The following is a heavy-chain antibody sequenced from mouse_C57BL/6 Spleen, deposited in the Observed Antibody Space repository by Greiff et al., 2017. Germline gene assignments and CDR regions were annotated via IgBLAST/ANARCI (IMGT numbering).Heavy chain of an antibody. CDR3: ASYYGSLAWFAY. Sequence: QVQLQQPGAELVKPGASVKISCKASGYTFTSYWITWVKQRPGQGLEWIGDIYPGSGSTNYNEKFKSKATLTVDTSSSTAYMQLSSLTSEDSAVYYCASYYGSLAWFAYWGQGTLVTVSA. D-gene: IGHD1-1*01. J-gene: IGHJ3*01. CDR2: IYPGSGST. V-gene: IGHV1-55*01. CDR1: GYTFTSYW.